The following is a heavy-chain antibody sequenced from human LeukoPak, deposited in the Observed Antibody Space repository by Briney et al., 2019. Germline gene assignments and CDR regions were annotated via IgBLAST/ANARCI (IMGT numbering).Heavy chain of an antibody. CDR1: GTSTTNYY. CDR2: ISYSGNT. Sequence: SSETLSLTCAVSGTSTTNYYWSWIRQPPGKGLEWIGYISYSGNTNYNPSLKSRVTISLDTSKNQFSLKVRTVTAADTAVYYCARHGARMTDKPAFDLWAQGTMITVSS. D-gene: IGHD2/OR15-2a*01. CDR3: ARHGARMTDKPAFDL. V-gene: IGHV4-59*08. J-gene: IGHJ3*01.